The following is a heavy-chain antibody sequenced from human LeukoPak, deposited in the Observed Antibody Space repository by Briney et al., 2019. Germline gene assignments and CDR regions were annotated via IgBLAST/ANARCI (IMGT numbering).Heavy chain of an antibody. V-gene: IGHV3-66*01. CDR2: IYSGGST. J-gene: IGHJ4*02. D-gene: IGHD3-22*01. CDR3: ARDSGYYDSRGYGDY. Sequence: PGGTLRLSCAASGFTFSSYGMSWVRQAPGKGLEWVSVIYSGGSTYYADSVKGRFTISRDNSKNTLYLQMNSLRAEDTAVYYCARDSGYYDSRGYGDYWGQGTLVTVSS. CDR1: GFTFSSYG.